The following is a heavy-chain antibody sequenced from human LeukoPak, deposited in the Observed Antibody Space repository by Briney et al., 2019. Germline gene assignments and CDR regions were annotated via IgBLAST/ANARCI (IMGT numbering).Heavy chain of an antibody. CDR2: VIPILGMA. CDR1: GDTFSSYA. V-gene: IGHV1-69*04. D-gene: IGHD3-9*01. CDR3: ARDWSRPMTGLAAFDI. Sequence: SVKVSCKASGDTFSSYAISWVRQAPGQGLEWMGRVIPILGMANYAQNFQGRVTITADKSTSTAYMELSSLRSEDTAVYYCARDWSRPMTGLAAFDIWGQGTMVTVSS. J-gene: IGHJ3*02.